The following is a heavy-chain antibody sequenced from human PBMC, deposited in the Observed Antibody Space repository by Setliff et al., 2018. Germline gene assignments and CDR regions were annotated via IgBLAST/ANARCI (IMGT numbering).Heavy chain of an antibody. CDR2: INAGNGNT. J-gene: IGHJ5*02. Sequence: ASVKVSCKASGYTFTSYAMHWVRQAPGQRLEWMGRINAGNGNTKYSQKFQGRVTITRDTSANTAYMELSSLRSEDTAVYYCARDTYIGDFWSGYYIQGQFDPWGQGTLVTVS. CDR1: GYTFTSYA. CDR3: ARDTYIGDFWSGYYIQGQFDP. D-gene: IGHD3-3*01. V-gene: IGHV1-3*01.